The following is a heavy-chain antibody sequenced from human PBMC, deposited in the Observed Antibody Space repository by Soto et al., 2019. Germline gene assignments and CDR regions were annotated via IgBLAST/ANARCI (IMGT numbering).Heavy chain of an antibody. D-gene: IGHD1-26*01. Sequence: SVKVSCKASGFTFTSSAVQWVRQARGQRLEWIGWIVVGSGNTNYAQKFQERVTITRDMSTSTAYMELSSLRSEDTAVYYCAAVATYRVDAFAIWGQGTMVTVSS. V-gene: IGHV1-58*01. CDR2: IVVGSGNT. CDR3: AAVATYRVDAFAI. J-gene: IGHJ3*02. CDR1: GFTFTSSA.